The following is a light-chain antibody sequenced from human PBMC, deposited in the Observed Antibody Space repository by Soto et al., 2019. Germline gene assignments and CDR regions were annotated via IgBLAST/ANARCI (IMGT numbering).Light chain of an antibody. Sequence: QSVLTQPPSASGTPGQRVTISCSGTTSNIGDNFVYWFQQIPGTAPKLLILRDSQRPSGVPDRFSGSKAGTSASLTISGLRSEDDAYYYCAVWDNSMTAWVFGGGTKVTVL. J-gene: IGLJ3*02. CDR2: RDS. CDR3: AVWDNSMTAWV. V-gene: IGLV1-47*01. CDR1: TSNIGDNF.